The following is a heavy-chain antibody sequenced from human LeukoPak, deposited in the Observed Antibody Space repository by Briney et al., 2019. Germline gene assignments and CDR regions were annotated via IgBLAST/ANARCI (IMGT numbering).Heavy chain of an antibody. Sequence: SVKVPCKASGGTFSSYAISWVRQAPGQGLEWMGGIIPIFGTANYAQKFQGRVTITADESTSTAYMELSSLRSEDTAVYYCARVSLRGMVYAPWFDPWGQGTLVTVSS. CDR2: IIPIFGTA. D-gene: IGHD2-8*01. CDR3: ARVSLRGMVYAPWFDP. J-gene: IGHJ5*02. V-gene: IGHV1-69*13. CDR1: GGTFSSYA.